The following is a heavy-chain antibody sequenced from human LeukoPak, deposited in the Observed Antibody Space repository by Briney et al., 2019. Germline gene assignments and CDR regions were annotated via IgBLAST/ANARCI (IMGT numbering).Heavy chain of an antibody. V-gene: IGHV3-21*01. CDR3: ARDSGYCSSTGCYVHYFDY. CDR2: ISSSSGYI. Sequence: GGSLRLSCAASGFTFNSYSMNWVRQTPGKGLEWVSSISSSSGYINYADSVKGRFTVSRDNAKNSLYLQMNSLRAEDTAVYYCARDSGYCSSTGCYVHYFDYWGQGTLVTVSS. D-gene: IGHD2-2*01. CDR1: GFTFNSYS. J-gene: IGHJ4*02.